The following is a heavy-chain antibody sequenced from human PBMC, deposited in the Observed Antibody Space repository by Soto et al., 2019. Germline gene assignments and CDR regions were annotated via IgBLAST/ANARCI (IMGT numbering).Heavy chain of an antibody. V-gene: IGHV1-3*01. Sequence: ASVKVSCKASGYTFTSYAMHWVRQAPGQRLEWMGWINAGNGNTKYSQKFQGRVTITRDTSASTAYMELSSLRSEDTAVYYCARDGIVVVVAAFPEGGYYYYMVVWCKASSVTVSS. CDR3: ARDGIVVVVAAFPEGGYYYYMVV. J-gene: IGHJ6*03. CDR1: GYTFTSYA. CDR2: INAGNGNT. D-gene: IGHD2-15*01.